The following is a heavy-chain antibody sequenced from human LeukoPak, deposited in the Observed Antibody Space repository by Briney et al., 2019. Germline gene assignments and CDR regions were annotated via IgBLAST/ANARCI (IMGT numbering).Heavy chain of an antibody. CDR2: MNPNSGNT. CDR1: GYTFTSYD. J-gene: IGHJ6*02. Sequence: ASVKVSCKASGYTFTSYDINWVRQATGQGLEWMGWMNPNSGNTGYAQKFQGRVTITRNTSISTAYMELSSMRPENPAVYYCARVSYCGRHCSSPLYYRMDVWGQGTTVTVSS. CDR3: ARVSYCGRHCSSPLYYRMDV. V-gene: IGHV1-8*01. D-gene: IGHD2-21*02.